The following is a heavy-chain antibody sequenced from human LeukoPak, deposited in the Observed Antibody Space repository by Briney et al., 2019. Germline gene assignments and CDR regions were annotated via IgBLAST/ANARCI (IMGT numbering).Heavy chain of an antibody. Sequence: PGGSLRLSCAASGFTFSSYSMYWVRQAPGKGLEWVSSISSSSSYIYYADSVEGRFTISRDNAKNSLYLQMNSLRAEDTAVYYCARADYDSSGPDYWGQGTLVTVSS. J-gene: IGHJ4*02. V-gene: IGHV3-21*01. D-gene: IGHD3-22*01. CDR1: GFTFSSYS. CDR2: ISSSSSYI. CDR3: ARADYDSSGPDY.